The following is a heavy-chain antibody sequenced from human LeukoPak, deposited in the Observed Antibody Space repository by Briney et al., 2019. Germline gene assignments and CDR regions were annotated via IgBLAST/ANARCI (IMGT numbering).Heavy chain of an antibody. J-gene: IGHJ6*02. CDR3: ARDRKDWCSGGSCYLWPNYYGMDV. D-gene: IGHD2-15*01. CDR2: IKQDGSEK. Sequence: PGGSLRLSCAASGFTFSNYWMSWVRQAPGKGLEWVANIKQDGSEKYYVDSVKGRFTISRDNAKNSLYLQMNSLRAEDTAVYYCARDRKDWCSGGSCYLWPNYYGMDVWGQGTTVTVSS. CDR1: GFTFSNYW. V-gene: IGHV3-7*01.